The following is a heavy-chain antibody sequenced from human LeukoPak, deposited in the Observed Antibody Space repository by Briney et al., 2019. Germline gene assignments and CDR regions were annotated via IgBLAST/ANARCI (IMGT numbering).Heavy chain of an antibody. CDR3: ARDGPLGIQLWLFHFDY. CDR1: GGTFSSYA. V-gene: IGHV7-4-1*02. J-gene: IGHJ4*02. CDR2: INTNTGNP. D-gene: IGHD5-18*01. Sequence: ASVKVSCKASGGTFSSYAISWVRQAPGQGLEWMGWINTNTGNPTYAQGFTGRFVFSLDTSVSTAYLQISSLKAEDTAVYYCARDGPLGIQLWLFHFDYWGQGTLVTVSS.